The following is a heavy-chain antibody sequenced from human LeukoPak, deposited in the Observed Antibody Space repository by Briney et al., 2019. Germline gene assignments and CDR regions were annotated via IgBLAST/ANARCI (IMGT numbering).Heavy chain of an antibody. CDR3: ARGSGANAPFDY. J-gene: IGHJ4*02. CDR1: GDSVSSNSAA. D-gene: IGHD1-26*01. CDR2: TYYGSKWYN. Sequence: SQTLSLTCAISGDSVSSNSAAWSWIRLSPSRSLEWLGRTYYGSKWYNDYAVSVKSRITINPDTSKNQLSLQLNSVTPEDTAVYYCARGSGANAPFDYWGQGTLVTVSS. V-gene: IGHV6-1*01.